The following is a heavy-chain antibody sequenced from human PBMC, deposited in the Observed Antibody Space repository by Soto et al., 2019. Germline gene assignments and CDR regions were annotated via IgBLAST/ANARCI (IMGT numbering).Heavy chain of an antibody. V-gene: IGHV4-31*02. CDR3: ARVRGGGPFDD. CDR1: GGSISSGAYY. D-gene: IGHD1-26*01. J-gene: IGHJ4*02. CDR2: IYYSGST. Sequence: TLSLTLTVSGGSISSGAYYWSGIRQHPGKGLERIGYIYYSGSTYDNPSLNSRVTISVDTSKNRFSLKLTSVTAADTAVYYCARVRGGGPFDDWGQGNLVTASS.